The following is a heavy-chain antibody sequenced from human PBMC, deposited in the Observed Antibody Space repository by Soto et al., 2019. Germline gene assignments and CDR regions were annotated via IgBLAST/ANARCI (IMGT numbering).Heavy chain of an antibody. CDR3: ARDPNSSGWFGLDY. J-gene: IGHJ4*02. D-gene: IGHD6-19*01. CDR1: GDSVSTNIAA. V-gene: IGHV6-1*01. Sequence: SQTLSLTGAISGDSVSTNIAAWNWIRQSPSRGLEWLGRTYYRSKWYYDYAVSVKSRITINPDTSKNHFSLHLTSVPPEDTAVYYWARDPNSSGWFGLDYWGQGTLVTV. CDR2: TYYRSKWYY.